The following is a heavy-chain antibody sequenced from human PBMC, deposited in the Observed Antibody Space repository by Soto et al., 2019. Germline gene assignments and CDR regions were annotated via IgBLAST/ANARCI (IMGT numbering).Heavy chain of an antibody. V-gene: IGHV1-69*01. J-gene: IGHJ4*02. D-gene: IGHD6-13*01. CDR1: EGTFNSYA. Sequence: QAQLVQSGAEVRKPGSSVKLSCKASEGTFNSYAIAWVRQAPGQGLEWMGGIIPYYNTLNYAQKFQDRVTITADDYTNTFYMELSSLRSDDTAVYFCARGASRWYPYFFDSWAQGSLVTVSS. CDR2: IIPYYNTL. CDR3: ARGASRWYPYFFDS.